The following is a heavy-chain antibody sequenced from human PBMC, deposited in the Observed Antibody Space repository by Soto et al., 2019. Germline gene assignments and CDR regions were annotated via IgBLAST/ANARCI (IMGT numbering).Heavy chain of an antibody. Sequence: PGGSLRLSYAASDFTVSSNYMTWVRQAPGKGLECVSAIFRDGKTYYADSVKGRFTISRDNSKNTVCLQMDSLRAEDTAVYYCATSLFWPGYFDLWGRGTLVTVSS. CDR2: IFRDGKT. J-gene: IGHJ2*01. CDR3: ATSLFWPGYFDL. D-gene: IGHD2-21*01. CDR1: DFTVSSNY. V-gene: IGHV3-53*01.